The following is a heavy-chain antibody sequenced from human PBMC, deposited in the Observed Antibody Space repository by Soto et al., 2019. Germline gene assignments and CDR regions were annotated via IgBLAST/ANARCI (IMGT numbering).Heavy chain of an antibody. CDR1: GFTVSSNY. J-gene: IGHJ4*02. D-gene: IGHD3-9*01. CDR3: ARGPDYDILTGSHS. V-gene: IGHV3-66*01. Sequence: GSLRLSCGASGFTVSSNYMSWVRQAPGKGLEWVSVIYSGGSTYYADSVKGRFTISRDNSKNTLYLQMNSLRAEDTAVYYCARGPDYDILTGSHSWGQGTLVTVSS. CDR2: IYSGGST.